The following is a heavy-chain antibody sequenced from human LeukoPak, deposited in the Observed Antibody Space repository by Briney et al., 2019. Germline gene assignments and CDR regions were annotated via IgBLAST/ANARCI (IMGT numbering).Heavy chain of an antibody. J-gene: IGHJ4*02. CDR2: IHPNSGGT. D-gene: IGHD1-26*01. CDR3: ARGRGSWGFDY. V-gene: IGHV1-2*02. Sequence: ASVKVSCKASGYTFTGYYIHWVRQAPGQGLEWMGWIHPNSGGTNYAQKFQGRVTMTRDTSIRTAYMELSRLRSDDTAVYYCARGRGSWGFDYWGQGTLVTVSS. CDR1: GYTFTGYY.